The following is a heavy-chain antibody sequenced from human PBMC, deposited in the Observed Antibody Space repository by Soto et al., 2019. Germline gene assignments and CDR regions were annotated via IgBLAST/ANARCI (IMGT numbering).Heavy chain of an antibody. CDR2: ISAYNGNT. CDR1: GYTFTSYG. D-gene: IGHD3-3*01. J-gene: IGHJ5*02. V-gene: IGHV1-18*01. CDR3: ASDPPKWDYDFWSGYYKGSGDNWFGP. Sequence: TVKVSCKASGYTFTSYGISWVRQAPGQGLEWMGWISAYNGNTNYAQQLQGRVTMTTDTSTRTAYMELRSLRSDDTAVYYCASDPPKWDYDFWSGYYKGSGDNWFGPWGQGTLVTVSS.